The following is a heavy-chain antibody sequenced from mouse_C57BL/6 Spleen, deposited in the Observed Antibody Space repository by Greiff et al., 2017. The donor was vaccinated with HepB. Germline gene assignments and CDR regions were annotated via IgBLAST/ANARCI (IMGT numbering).Heavy chain of an antibody. CDR1: GYAFSSSW. V-gene: IGHV1-82*01. Sequence: VQLQQSGPELVKPGASVKISCKASGYAFSSSWMNWVKQRPGKGLEWIGRIYPGDGDTNYNGKFKGKATLNADKSSSTAYMQLSSLTSEDSAVYFCVTDPWFAYWGQGTLVTVSA. J-gene: IGHJ3*01. CDR2: IYPGDGDT. CDR3: VTDPWFAY.